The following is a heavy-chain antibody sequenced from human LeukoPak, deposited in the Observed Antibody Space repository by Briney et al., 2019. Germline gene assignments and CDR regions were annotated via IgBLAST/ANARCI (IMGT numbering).Heavy chain of an antibody. CDR3: TTEGSGWTNTFDY. D-gene: IGHD6-19*01. V-gene: IGHV3-15*01. J-gene: IGHJ4*02. CDR2: IKAKAHGGTT. Sequence: GGSLRLSCAASGFTFINAWMAWVRQAPGKGLEWVGRIKAKAHGGTTDYAAPVKGRFTISRDDSKNTLYLQMNSLKTEDTAVYYCTTEGSGWTNTFDYWGQGTLVTVSS. CDR1: GFTFINAW.